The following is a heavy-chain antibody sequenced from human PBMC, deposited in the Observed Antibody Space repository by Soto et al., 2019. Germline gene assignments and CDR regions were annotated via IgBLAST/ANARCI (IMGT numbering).Heavy chain of an antibody. J-gene: IGHJ3*02. D-gene: IGHD2-15*01. Sequence: PGGSLRLSCVVSGFNVYANFMNWIRQAPGKGLEWVSILYSGGTTHYADSVKGRFTISRDNSKNTLYLQMNSLRAEDTAVYYCARDGEAKYSVAFDIWGHGTMATVSS. CDR1: GFNVYANF. V-gene: IGHV3-53*01. CDR2: LYSGGTT. CDR3: ARDGEAKYSVAFDI.